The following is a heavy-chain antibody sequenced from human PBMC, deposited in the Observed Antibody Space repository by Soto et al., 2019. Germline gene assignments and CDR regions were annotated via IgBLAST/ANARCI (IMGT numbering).Heavy chain of an antibody. Sequence: LRLSCAASGFTFSSYAMHWVRQAPGKGLEWVAVISYDGSNKYYADSVKGRFTISRDNSKNTLYLQMNSLRAEDTAVYYCARGASLGGCSSTSCYRGYYYYYYGMDVWGQGTTVTVSS. CDR1: GFTFSSYA. V-gene: IGHV3-30-3*01. CDR2: ISYDGSNK. D-gene: IGHD2-2*01. CDR3: ARGASLGGCSSTSCYRGYYYYYYGMDV. J-gene: IGHJ6*02.